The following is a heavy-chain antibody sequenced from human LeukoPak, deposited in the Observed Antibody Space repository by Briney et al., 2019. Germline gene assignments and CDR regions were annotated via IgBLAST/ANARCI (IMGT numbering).Heavy chain of an antibody. Sequence: GGSLRLSCAASGFTVSSNYMSWVRQAPGKGLEWVSVIYSGGSTYYADSVKGRFTISRDNSKNTLYLQMNSLRAEDTAVYYCAKGSSYDYVWGSYRLPFDYWGQGTLVTVSS. CDR2: IYSGGST. V-gene: IGHV3-53*01. D-gene: IGHD3-16*02. CDR3: AKGSSYDYVWGSYRLPFDY. J-gene: IGHJ4*02. CDR1: GFTVSSNY.